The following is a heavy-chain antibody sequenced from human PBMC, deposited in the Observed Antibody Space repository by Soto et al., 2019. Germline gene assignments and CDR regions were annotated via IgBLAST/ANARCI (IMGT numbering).Heavy chain of an antibody. V-gene: IGHV4-34*01. CDR2: INHSRDT. CDR3: ARLPRGPDYGMDV. CDR1: GGSFSDYY. Sequence: SETLSLTCAVYGGSFSDYYWNLIRPPPGKGLEWIGEINHSRDTNYNPSLKSRVTISVDTSKNQFSLKLSSVTAADTAVYYCARLPRGPDYGMDVWSQGTTVTVSS. J-gene: IGHJ6*02.